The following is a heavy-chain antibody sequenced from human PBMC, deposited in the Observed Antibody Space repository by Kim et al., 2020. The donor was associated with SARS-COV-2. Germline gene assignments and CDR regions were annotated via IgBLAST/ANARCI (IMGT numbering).Heavy chain of an antibody. CDR2: INYNGNI. J-gene: IGHJ5*02. Sequence: SETLSLTCAVYGESFSGYYWNWLRQPPGKGLEWIGEINYNGNINYNPSLKSRGSISADASKNQFSLKVNSVTAADTAVYFCAGGRTALPFSWVQGTLVT. D-gene: IGHD2-21*02. CDR3: AGGRTALPFS. CDR1: GESFSGYY. V-gene: IGHV4-34*01.